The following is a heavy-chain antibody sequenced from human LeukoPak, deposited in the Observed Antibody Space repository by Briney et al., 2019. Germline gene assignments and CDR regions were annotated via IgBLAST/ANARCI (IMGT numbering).Heavy chain of an antibody. CDR3: ARDITLTRGGRSDY. V-gene: IGHV3-74*01. J-gene: IGHJ4*02. CDR1: GFTFSSYW. D-gene: IGHD3-10*01. CDR2: INSDGKTT. Sequence: GSVRLSCAASGFTFSSYWMYWVRQAPGKGLVWVSRINSDGKTTNYADSVKGRFTISRDNAKNTLYLQMNSLRAEDTAVYYCARDITLTRGGRSDYWGQGTVGAVSA.